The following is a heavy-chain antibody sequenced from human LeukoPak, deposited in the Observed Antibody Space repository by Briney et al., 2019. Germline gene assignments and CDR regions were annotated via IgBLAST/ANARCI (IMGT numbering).Heavy chain of an antibody. CDR3: ARSSLVVVVAATPCFDY. CDR1: GGSFSGYY. V-gene: IGHV4-34*01. CDR2: INHSGST. D-gene: IGHD2-15*01. J-gene: IGHJ4*02. Sequence: SETLSRTRAVYGGSFSGYYWSWIRQPPGKGLEWIGEINHSGSTNYNPSLKSRVTISVDTSKNQFSLKLSSVTAADTAVYYCARSSLVVVVAATPCFDYWGQGTLVTVSS.